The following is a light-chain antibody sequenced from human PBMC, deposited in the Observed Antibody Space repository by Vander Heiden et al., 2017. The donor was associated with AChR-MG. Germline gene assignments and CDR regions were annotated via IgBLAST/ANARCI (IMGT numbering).Light chain of an antibody. Sequence: DVVNQAPLSLPVTLGQPASISFRITQSLVYSNGNTYFNWFQQRPGQSPRRLIDKVSIRDSGVPDRFSGSGSGTDFTLKSSRVEAEDVGVYYCMHCTQWWTFGQGTKLEIK. CDR1: QSLVYSNGNTY. V-gene: IGKV2-30*01. CDR2: KVS. J-gene: IGKJ1*01. CDR3: MHCTQWWT.